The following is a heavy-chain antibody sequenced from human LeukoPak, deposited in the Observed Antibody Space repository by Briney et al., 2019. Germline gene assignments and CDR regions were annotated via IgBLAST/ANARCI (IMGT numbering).Heavy chain of an antibody. D-gene: IGHD5-18*01. CDR3: ARGYNYGTF. CDR2: IKQDGSEK. CDR1: GFTFGSYG. J-gene: IGHJ4*02. Sequence: GGSLRLSCAASGFTFGSYGMSWFRQAPGKGLEWVANIKQDGSEKYYVDSVKGRFTISRDNAKNSLYLQMNSLRAEDTAVYYCARGYNYGTFWGQGTLVTVSS. V-gene: IGHV3-7*04.